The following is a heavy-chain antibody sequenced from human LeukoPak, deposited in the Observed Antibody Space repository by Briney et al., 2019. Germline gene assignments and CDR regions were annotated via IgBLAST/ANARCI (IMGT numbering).Heavy chain of an antibody. D-gene: IGHD2-2*01. CDR3: AREGYCNSTICDEPFDY. Sequence: ASVKVSCKGSDYTFTSYGFSWVRQAPGQGLEWMGWISAYNGNTNYAQKLQGRLTMSTDTSTSTAYMELRSLRSDDTAVYYCAREGYCNSTICDEPFDYWGQGTLVTVSS. CDR2: ISAYNGNT. CDR1: DYTFTSYG. V-gene: IGHV1-18*01. J-gene: IGHJ4*02.